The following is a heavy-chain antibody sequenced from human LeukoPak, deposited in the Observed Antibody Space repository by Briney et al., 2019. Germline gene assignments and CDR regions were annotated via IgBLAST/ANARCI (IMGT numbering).Heavy chain of an antibody. V-gene: IGHV3-21*01. CDR2: ISSSGIDM. CDR1: GFSFSYYN. CDR3: ARDRSHDDAFDL. D-gene: IGHD3-16*01. J-gene: IGHJ3*01. Sequence: GGSLRLSCEASGFSFSYYNFNWVRQAPGKGLEWVSSISSSGIDMYYADSLKGRFTISRDNAKNSLYLHMSSLRVEDTAVYYCARDRSHDDAFDLWGQGTVVTVSS.